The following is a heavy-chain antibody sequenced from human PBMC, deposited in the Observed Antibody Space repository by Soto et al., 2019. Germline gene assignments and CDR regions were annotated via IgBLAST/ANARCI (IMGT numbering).Heavy chain of an antibody. CDR3: AKGLQSPGG. CDR1: GFPFSSYG. Sequence: EEQLLESGGGLVQPGGSLRISCAASGFPFSSYGMTWVRQAPGKGLEWVSSISGSGDGPYHGATVKGRFTISRENSKNTLYLQMNSLRAADTAVYYCAKGLQSPGGWGQGTLVTVSS. J-gene: IGHJ4*02. D-gene: IGHD2-15*01. V-gene: IGHV3-23*01. CDR2: ISGSGDGP.